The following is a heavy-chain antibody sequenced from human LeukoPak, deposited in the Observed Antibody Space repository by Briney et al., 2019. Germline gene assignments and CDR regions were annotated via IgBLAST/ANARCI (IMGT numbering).Heavy chain of an antibody. CDR2: IGSTI. CDR1: GFSFSDYY. J-gene: IGHJ5*02. D-gene: IGHD6-13*01. CDR3: AHKRGAYTSPFDP. Sequence: GGSLRLSWVASGFSFSDYYMSWIRQAPGKGREWVSYIGSTIYYADSVKGRLTITKDTPKNQVVLTMTNMDTVDTATYYCAHKRGAYTSPFDPWGQGTLVTVSS. V-gene: IGHV3-11*01.